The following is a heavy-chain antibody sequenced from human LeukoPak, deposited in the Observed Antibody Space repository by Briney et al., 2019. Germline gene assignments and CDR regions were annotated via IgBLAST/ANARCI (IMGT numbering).Heavy chain of an antibody. D-gene: IGHD6-13*01. Sequence: SETLSLTCTASGGSISSYYWSWIRQPPGKGLEWIGYIYYSGSTNYNPSLKSRVTISVDTSKNQFSLKLSSVTAADTAVHYCAGGDIAAAGTFDYWGQGTLVTVSS. CDR1: GGSISSYY. V-gene: IGHV4-59*01. J-gene: IGHJ4*02. CDR2: IYYSGST. CDR3: AGGDIAAAGTFDY.